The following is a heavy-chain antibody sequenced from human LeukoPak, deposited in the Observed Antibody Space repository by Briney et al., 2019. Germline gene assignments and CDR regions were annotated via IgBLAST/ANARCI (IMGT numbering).Heavy chain of an antibody. D-gene: IGHD3-9*01. J-gene: IGHJ4*02. Sequence: GGSLRLSCAASGFTFDDYAMHWVRQAPGKGLEWVAGISWNSGSIGYADSVKGRFTISRDNAKNSLYLQMNNLRAEDTALYYCAKDSAYDILTGYFDYWGQGTLVTVSS. CDR3: AKDSAYDILTGYFDY. CDR1: GFTFDDYA. CDR2: ISWNSGSI. V-gene: IGHV3-9*01.